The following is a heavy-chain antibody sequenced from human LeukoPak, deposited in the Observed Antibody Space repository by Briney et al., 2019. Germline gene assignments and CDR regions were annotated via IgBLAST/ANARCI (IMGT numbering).Heavy chain of an antibody. Sequence: QPGGSLRLSCAASGFTFSSYWMHWVRQAPGKGLVWVSRINSDGSYTGYADSVKGRFTISRDNAKNTVYLQMNSLRAEDTAVYYCARPGIAVTGDYWGQGILVTVSS. CDR2: INSDGSYT. CDR3: ARPGIAVTGDY. J-gene: IGHJ4*02. CDR1: GFTFSSYW. D-gene: IGHD6-19*01. V-gene: IGHV3-74*01.